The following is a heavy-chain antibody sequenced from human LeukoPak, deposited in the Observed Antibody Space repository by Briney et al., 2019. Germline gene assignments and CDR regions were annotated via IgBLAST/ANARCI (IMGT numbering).Heavy chain of an antibody. CDR3: AKDRGDIVVVPAAPGGGKRRGFDY. V-gene: IGHV3-66*02. J-gene: IGHJ4*02. CDR1: GFTVSSSY. CDR2: IYSGGST. D-gene: IGHD2-2*01. Sequence: GGSLRLSCAASGFTVSSSYMNWVRQAPGKGLEWVSVIYSGGSTYYTDSVKGRFTISRDNSKNTLYLQMNSLRAEDTAVYYCAKDRGDIVVVPAAPGGGKRRGFDYWGQGTLVTVSS.